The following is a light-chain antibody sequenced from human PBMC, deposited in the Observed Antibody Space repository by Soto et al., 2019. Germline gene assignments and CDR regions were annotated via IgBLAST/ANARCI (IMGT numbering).Light chain of an antibody. CDR1: QRVSSSY. Sequence: EIVLTQSPGTLSLSPGERATLSCRASQRVSSSYLAWYQQKPGQAPRLLIYGASSRATGIPDRFSGSGSGTDFTLTISRLEPEYFAVYFCQQYGSSPPFTFGQGTKVEI. CDR3: QQYGSSPPFT. J-gene: IGKJ2*01. V-gene: IGKV3-20*01. CDR2: GAS.